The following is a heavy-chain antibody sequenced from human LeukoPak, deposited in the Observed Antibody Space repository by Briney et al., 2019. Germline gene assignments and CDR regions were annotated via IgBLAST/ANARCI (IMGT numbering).Heavy chain of an antibody. CDR2: IIPIFGTP. D-gene: IGHD1-26*01. Sequence: SVKVSCKASGGTFSSYAISWVRQAPGQGLEWMGRIIPIFGTPNYAQKFQGRVTITTDESTSTAYMELSSLRSEDTAVYYCARPPIVGATTSAFDIWGQGTMVTVSS. J-gene: IGHJ3*02. CDR1: GGTFSSYA. CDR3: ARPPIVGATTSAFDI. V-gene: IGHV1-69*05.